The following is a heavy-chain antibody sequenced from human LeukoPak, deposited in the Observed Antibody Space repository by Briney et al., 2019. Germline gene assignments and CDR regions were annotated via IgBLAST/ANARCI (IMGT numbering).Heavy chain of an antibody. V-gene: IGHV1-2*02. D-gene: IGHD3-10*01. CDR2: VNTHTGAT. J-gene: IGHJ4*02. CDR3: ARSGRGHVYGFFDY. Sequence: ASVKVSCKASGYTFTGYYMHWVRQAPGQGLEWMGWVNTHTGATNYAQKFQGAATMTRDTSISTAYMELSRPRSDDTAMYYCARSGRGHVYGFFDYWGQGTLVTVSS. CDR1: GYTFTGYY.